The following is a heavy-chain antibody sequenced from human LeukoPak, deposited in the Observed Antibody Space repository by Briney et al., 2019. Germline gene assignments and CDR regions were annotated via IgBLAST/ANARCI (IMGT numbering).Heavy chain of an antibody. V-gene: IGHV4-30-4*01. D-gene: IGHD3-22*01. CDR2: IYHSGST. Sequence: SETLSLTCTVSGGSISSGDYYWSWIRQPPEKGLEWIGYIYHSGSTYFNPSLKSRVTISVDTSKNQFSLKLSSVTAADTAVYYCARGPDSSGYYYFDFWGQGTLVTVSS. CDR3: ARGPDSSGYYYFDF. CDR1: GGSISSGDYY. J-gene: IGHJ4*02.